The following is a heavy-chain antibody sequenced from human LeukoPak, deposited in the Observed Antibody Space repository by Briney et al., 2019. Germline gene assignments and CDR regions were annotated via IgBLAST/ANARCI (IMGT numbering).Heavy chain of an antibody. CDR2: IYYSGST. V-gene: IGHV4-59*01. CDR3: ARVTGYMIEDYFDY. D-gene: IGHD3-22*01. CDR1: GGSISSYY. J-gene: IGHJ4*02. Sequence: SETLSLTCTVSGGSISSYYWSWIRQPPGKGLEWIGYIYYSGSTNYNPSLKSRVTISVDTSKNQFSLRLRTVTAADTAVYYCARVTGYMIEDYFDYWGQGTLVTVSS.